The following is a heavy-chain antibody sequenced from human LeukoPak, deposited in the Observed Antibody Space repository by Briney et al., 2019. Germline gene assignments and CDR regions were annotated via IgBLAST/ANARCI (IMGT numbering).Heavy chain of an antibody. Sequence: ASVKVSCKASGYTFTGYYMHWVRQAPGQGLEWMGRINPNSGNTGYAQKFQGRVTMTRNTSISTAYMELSSLRSEDTAVYYCARVGYGDFDFDYWGQGTLVTVSS. CDR3: ARVGYGDFDFDY. CDR2: INPNSGNT. V-gene: IGHV1-8*02. CDR1: GYTFTGYY. J-gene: IGHJ4*02. D-gene: IGHD4-17*01.